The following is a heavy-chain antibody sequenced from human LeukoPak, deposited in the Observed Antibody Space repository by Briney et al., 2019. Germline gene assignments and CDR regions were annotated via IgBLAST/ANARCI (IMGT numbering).Heavy chain of an antibody. V-gene: IGHV4-59*08. CDR2: IYYSGTT. J-gene: IGHJ4*02. D-gene: IGHD6-19*01. CDR1: GGSISSYY. CDR3: ATLPIAVAGTNYFSFYS. Sequence: SETLSLTCTVSGGSISSYYWSWIRQPPGKGLEWIGYIYYSGTTSYNPSLKSRVTMSVDTSKNQLSLRLRFVTAADTAVYYCATLPIAVAGTNYFSFYSWGQGTLVTVSS.